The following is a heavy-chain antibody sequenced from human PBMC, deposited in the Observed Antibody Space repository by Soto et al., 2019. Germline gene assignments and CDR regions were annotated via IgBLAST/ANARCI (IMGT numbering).Heavy chain of an antibody. CDR2: ISSDSSYI. J-gene: IGHJ6*02. V-gene: IGHV3-21*01. CDR3: ARGYDFWSGSPCGGNGYYYYGMDV. Sequence: EVQLVESGGGLVQPGGSLRLSCAASGFTFSSYSMNWVRQAPGKGLAWVSSISSDSSYIYYADSVKGRFTISRDNAKNSLSLQMNSLRAEDTAVYYCARGYDFWSGSPCGGNGYYYYGMDVWGQGTTVTVSS. CDR1: GFTFSSYS. D-gene: IGHD3-3*01.